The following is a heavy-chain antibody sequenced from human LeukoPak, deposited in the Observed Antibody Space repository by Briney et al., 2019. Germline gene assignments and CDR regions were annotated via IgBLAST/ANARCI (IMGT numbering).Heavy chain of an antibody. V-gene: IGHV3-15*01. CDR3: TTPLDDGMDV. CDR2: IKSKTDGATT. CDR1: GFTFSNAW. Sequence: GGSLRLSRAASGFTFSNAWMSSVPQAPGEGLEWVGRIKSKTDGATTAYAAPVKGRFTISRDDSKNTLYLQMDSLKTEDTAVYYCTTPLDDGMDVWGKGTTVTVSS. J-gene: IGHJ6*04.